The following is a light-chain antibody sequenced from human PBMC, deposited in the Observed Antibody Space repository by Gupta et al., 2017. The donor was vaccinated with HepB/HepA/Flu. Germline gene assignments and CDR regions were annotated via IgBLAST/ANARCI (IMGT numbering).Light chain of an antibody. Sequence: QSALTQPASVSGSPGQSIAISCTGTSSDIGAYNSVSWYQQHPGKAHQLIIYDVNNRPAGVANRFSGSKSGNTAFLIISGLQAEDEADYFCGSYTRSSTWLFGGGTKVTVL. CDR1: SSDIGAYNS. J-gene: IGLJ2*01. CDR3: GSYTRSSTWL. CDR2: DVN. V-gene: IGLV2-14*03.